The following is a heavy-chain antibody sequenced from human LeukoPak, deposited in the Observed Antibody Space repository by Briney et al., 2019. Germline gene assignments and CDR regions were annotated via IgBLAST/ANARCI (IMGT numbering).Heavy chain of an antibody. CDR2: IYPGDSDT. V-gene: IGHV5-51*01. Sequence: GESLKISFKGSGYSFTSYWIGWVRQMPGKGLEWMGIIYPGDSDTRYSPAFQGQVTISADKSISTAYLQWSSLKASDTAMYYCARREGIVYNWFDPWGQGTLVTVS. J-gene: IGHJ5*02. CDR3: ARREGIVYNWFDP. D-gene: IGHD5/OR15-5a*01. CDR1: GYSFTSYW.